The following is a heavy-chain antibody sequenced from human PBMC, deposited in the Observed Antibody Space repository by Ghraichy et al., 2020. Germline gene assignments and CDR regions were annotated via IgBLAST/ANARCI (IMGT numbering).Heavy chain of an antibody. J-gene: IGHJ4*02. D-gene: IGHD3-22*01. CDR3: ATLGGYYYDSSGYSLDY. CDR2: ISGSGGST. Sequence: GSLRLSCAASGFTFSSYAMSWVRQAPGKGLEWVSAISGSGGSTYYADSVKGRFTISRDNSKNTLYLQMNSLRAEDTAVYYCATLGGYYYDSSGYSLDYWGQGTLVTVSS. CDR1: GFTFSSYA. V-gene: IGHV3-23*01.